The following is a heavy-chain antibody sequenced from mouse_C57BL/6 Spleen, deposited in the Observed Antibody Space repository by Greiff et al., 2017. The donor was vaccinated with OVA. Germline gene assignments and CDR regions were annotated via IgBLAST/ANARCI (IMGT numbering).Heavy chain of an antibody. J-gene: IGHJ3*01. D-gene: IGHD2-3*01. CDR1: GFTFSDYY. V-gene: IGHV5-16*01. CDR2: INYDGSST. CDR3: ARSDGYYGRFAY. Sequence: LQQSEGGLVQPGSSMKLSCTASGFTFSDYYMAWVRQVPEKGLEWVANINYDGSSTYYLDSLKSRFIISRDNAKNILYLQMSSLKSEDTATYYCARSDGYYGRFAYWGQGTLVTVSA.